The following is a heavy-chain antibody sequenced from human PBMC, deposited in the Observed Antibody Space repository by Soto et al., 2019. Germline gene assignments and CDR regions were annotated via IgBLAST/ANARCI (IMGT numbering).Heavy chain of an antibody. V-gene: IGHV3-33*01. Sequence: PGGSLRLSCAASGFTFSSYGMHWVRQAPGKGLEWVAVIWYDGSNKYYADSVKGRFTISRGNSKNTLYLQMNSLRAEDTAVYYCARVRGPAARPIDYWGQGTLVTVSS. CDR2: IWYDGSNK. D-gene: IGHD6-6*01. CDR3: ARVRGPAARPIDY. J-gene: IGHJ4*02. CDR1: GFTFSSYG.